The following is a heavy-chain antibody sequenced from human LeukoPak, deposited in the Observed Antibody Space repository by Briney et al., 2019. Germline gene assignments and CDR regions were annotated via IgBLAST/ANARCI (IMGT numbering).Heavy chain of an antibody. Sequence: SETLSLTCAVYGGSFSGYYWSWIRQPPGKGLEWIGEINHSGSTNYNTSLKSRVTISVDTSKNQFSLKLSSVTAADTAVYYCASGVVPAANWGQGTLVTVSS. CDR2: INHSGST. D-gene: IGHD2-2*01. CDR1: GGSFSGYY. V-gene: IGHV4-34*01. J-gene: IGHJ4*02. CDR3: ASGVVPAAN.